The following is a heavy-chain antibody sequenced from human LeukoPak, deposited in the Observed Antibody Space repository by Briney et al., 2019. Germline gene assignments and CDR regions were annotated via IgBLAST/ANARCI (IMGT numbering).Heavy chain of an antibody. CDR2: VNPHSGNT. CDR1: GYTFTNYD. D-gene: IGHD6-19*01. V-gene: IGHV1-8*01. J-gene: IGHJ3*02. Sequence: ASVKVSCKASGYTFTNYDINWVRQTTGQGLEWMGWVNPHSGNTGYAQRFQGRVTMARSTSISTAYMELSSLTSEDTAVYYCARDPRDSSGAFDIWGQGTMVTVSS. CDR3: ARDPRDSSGAFDI.